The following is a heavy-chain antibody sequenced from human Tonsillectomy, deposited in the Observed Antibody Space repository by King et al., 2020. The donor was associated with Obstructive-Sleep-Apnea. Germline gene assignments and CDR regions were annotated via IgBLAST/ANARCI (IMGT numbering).Heavy chain of an antibody. D-gene: IGHD6-6*01. CDR1: RFSFSNYW. J-gene: IGHJ4*02. CDR3: ARDLFRPYYFDF. Sequence: VQLVEAGGGLVQPGGSLILSCAASRFSFSNYWMSWVRQVPGKGVEWVANIDQGQSEKYYLDSVKGRFTISRDNAKNSLFLQMNSLSPDDTAVYYCARDLFRPYYFDFWGQGTLVTVSS. V-gene: IGHV3-7*03. CDR2: IDQGQSEK.